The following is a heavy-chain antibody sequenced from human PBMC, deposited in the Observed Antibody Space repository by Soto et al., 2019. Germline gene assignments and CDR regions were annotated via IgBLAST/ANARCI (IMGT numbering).Heavy chain of an antibody. Sequence: ESGGGLVQPGGSLRLSCAASGFTFSSYWMSWVRQAPGKGLEWVANIKQDGSEKYYVDSVKGRFTISRDNAKNSLYLQMNSLRAEDTAVYYCAREQQLVRGRYYFDYWGQGTLVTVSS. CDR3: AREQQLVRGRYYFDY. D-gene: IGHD6-13*01. CDR1: GFTFSSYW. CDR2: IKQDGSEK. J-gene: IGHJ4*02. V-gene: IGHV3-7*01.